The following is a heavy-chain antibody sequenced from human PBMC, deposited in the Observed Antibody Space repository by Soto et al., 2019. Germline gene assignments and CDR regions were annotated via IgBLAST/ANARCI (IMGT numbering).Heavy chain of an antibody. CDR3: ARHPRITRGWHFDL. Sequence: PSETLSLTCTVSGGSIDTSDYHWSWLRQQPGKGLEWMGYIFHSGDTYYNPSLTGRLAFSVDTSKNQFSLRLTSVTVADTALYFCARHPRITRGWHFDLWGRGTLVTVSS. CDR1: GGSIDTSDYH. CDR2: IFHSGDT. D-gene: IGHD7-27*01. V-gene: IGHV4-31*02. J-gene: IGHJ2*01.